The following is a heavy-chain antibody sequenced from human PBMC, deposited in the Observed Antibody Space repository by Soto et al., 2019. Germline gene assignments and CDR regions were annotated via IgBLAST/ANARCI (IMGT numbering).Heavy chain of an antibody. D-gene: IGHD2-2*01. CDR2: IYYSGST. J-gene: IGHJ6*02. V-gene: IGHV4-59*01. Sequence: SETLSLTCTVSGGSISSYYWSWIRQPPGKGLEWIGYIYYSGSTNYNPSLKSRVTISVDTSKNQFSLKLSSVTAADTAVYYCARDPTIVVPAAVRFYYGMDVWGQGTTVTVSS. CDR3: ARDPTIVVPAAVRFYYGMDV. CDR1: GGSISSYY.